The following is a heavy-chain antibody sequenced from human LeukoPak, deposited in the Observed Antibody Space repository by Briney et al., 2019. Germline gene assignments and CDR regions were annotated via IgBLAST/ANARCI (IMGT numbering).Heavy chain of an antibody. D-gene: IGHD1-1*01. V-gene: IGHV3-13*01. Sequence: GGSLRLSCAASGFAFSDYDMHWVRHATGKGLEWVSAIGTAGDTYYTGSVKGRFTISRENAKNSLYLQMNSLRAGDTAVYYCARVSKERVGGVYYFDYWGQGTLVTVSS. CDR1: GFAFSDYD. CDR3: ARVSKERVGGVYYFDY. CDR2: IGTAGDT. J-gene: IGHJ4*02.